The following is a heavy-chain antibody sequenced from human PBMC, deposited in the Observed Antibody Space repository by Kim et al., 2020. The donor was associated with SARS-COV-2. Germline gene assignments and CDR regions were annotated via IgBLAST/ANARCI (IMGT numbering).Heavy chain of an antibody. V-gene: IGHV4-39*01. D-gene: IGHD2-15*01. Sequence: LKSQVTLSVDTSKNQFSLKRSSVTAADTAVYYCARPGYCSDGTCYPFDFWGQGTLVTVSS. J-gene: IGHJ4*02. CDR3: ARPGYCSDGTCYPFDF.